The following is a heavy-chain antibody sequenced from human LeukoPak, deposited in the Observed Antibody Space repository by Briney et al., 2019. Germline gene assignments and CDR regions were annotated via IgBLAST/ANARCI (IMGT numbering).Heavy chain of an antibody. CDR3: ARDQWGAVAPFDY. CDR2: IKQDGSEK. D-gene: IGHD6-19*01. CDR1: GFTFSSYW. J-gene: IGHJ4*02. Sequence: GGSLRLSCAASGFTFSSYWMSWVRQAPGKGLEWVANIKQDGSEKYYVDSVKGRFTISRDNAKNSLYLQMNSLRAEDTAVYYCARDQWGAVAPFDYWGQGTLVTVPS. V-gene: IGHV3-7*03.